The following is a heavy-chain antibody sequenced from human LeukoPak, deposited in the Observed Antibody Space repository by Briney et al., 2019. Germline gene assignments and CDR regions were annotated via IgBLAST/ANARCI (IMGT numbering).Heavy chain of an antibody. J-gene: IGHJ4*02. CDR1: GFPFSIYS. Sequence: GGSLRLSCSASGFPFSIYSMNWVRQAPGKGPEWNSYITSSSSTLYYADSVNGRFTVSRDNAKNSLYLQMSGLRVGDTAVYYCARDSASPPVTFDYWGLGTLVTVSS. CDR2: ITSSSSTL. V-gene: IGHV3-48*04. CDR3: ARDSASPPVTFDY. D-gene: IGHD4-17*01.